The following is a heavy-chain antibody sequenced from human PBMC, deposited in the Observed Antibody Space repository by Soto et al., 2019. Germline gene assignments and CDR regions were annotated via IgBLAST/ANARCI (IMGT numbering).Heavy chain of an antibody. CDR2: IYHSGST. CDR3: ARGAATVNSGWVDP. V-gene: IGHV4-38-2*01. Sequence: SETLSLTCAVSGYSISIGYYWGCIRETPGKGLERIASIYHSGSTYYNPSLKSRVTISVDTSKNQFSLKLTSVTAADTAVYYCARGAATVNSGWVDPWGKGTRVTVSS. D-gene: IGHD4-17*01. J-gene: IGHJ5*02. CDR1: GYSISIGYY.